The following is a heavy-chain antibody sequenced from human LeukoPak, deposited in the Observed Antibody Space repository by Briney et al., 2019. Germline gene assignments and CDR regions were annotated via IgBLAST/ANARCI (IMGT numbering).Heavy chain of an antibody. CDR2: ISGSGGST. D-gene: IGHD2-15*01. Sequence: GGSLRLSCAASGFTFSSYAMSWVRQAPGKGLEWVSAISGSGGSTYYADSVKGRFTISRDNSKNTLYPQMNSLRAEDTAVYYCANLGYCSGGSCFVTFDYWGQGTLVTVSS. J-gene: IGHJ4*02. CDR3: ANLGYCSGGSCFVTFDY. CDR1: GFTFSSYA. V-gene: IGHV3-23*01.